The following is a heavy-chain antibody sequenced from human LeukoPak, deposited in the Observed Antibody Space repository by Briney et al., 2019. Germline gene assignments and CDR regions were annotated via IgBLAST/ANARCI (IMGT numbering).Heavy chain of an antibody. CDR2: IRSKAYGGTT. CDR1: GFTFGDYA. Sequence: PGRSLRLSCTASGFTFGDYAMSWVRQAPGKGLEWVGFIRSKAYGGTTEYAASVKGRFTISRDDSKSIAYLQMNSLKTEDTAVXYCTRVGIAVAATGYYYMDVWGKGTTVTVSS. D-gene: IGHD6-19*01. J-gene: IGHJ6*03. V-gene: IGHV3-49*04. CDR3: TRVGIAVAATGYYYMDV.